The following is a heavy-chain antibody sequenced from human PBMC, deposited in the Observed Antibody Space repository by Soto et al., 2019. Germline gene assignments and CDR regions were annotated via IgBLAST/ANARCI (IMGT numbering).Heavy chain of an antibody. CDR2: MKTNFDGGTT. V-gene: IGHV3-15*01. Sequence: GGSLRLSCAASGFTFSNVWMYWVRQAPGKGLEWVGRMKTNFDGGTTNYAAPVKGRFTISRDDSKNTLYLQMNSLKTEDTAVYYCARDYLDGSEGYMFRHSRFDPWGQGTRVTVSS. D-gene: IGHD3-10*01. J-gene: IGHJ5*02. CDR3: ARDYLDGSEGYMFRHSRFDP. CDR1: GFTFSNVW.